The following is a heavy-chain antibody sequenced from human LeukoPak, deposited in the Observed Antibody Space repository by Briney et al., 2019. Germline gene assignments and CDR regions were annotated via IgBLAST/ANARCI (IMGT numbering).Heavy chain of an antibody. CDR3: ARYYYYYMDV. Sequence: SETLSLTCTVSGGSISSSTYYWGWLRQPPGKRLEWIGNIYYSGNTYYNPSLKSRVAISVDTSKNQFSLKLSSVTAADTAVYYCARYYYYYMDVWGKGTTVTVSS. V-gene: IGHV4-39*07. CDR1: GGSISSSTYY. CDR2: IYYSGNT. J-gene: IGHJ6*03.